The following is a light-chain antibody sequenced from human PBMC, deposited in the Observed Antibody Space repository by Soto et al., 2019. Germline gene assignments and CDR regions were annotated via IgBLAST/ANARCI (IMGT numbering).Light chain of an antibody. Sequence: AIRMTQSPSSVSVSTGDRVTITCRASQDISSYLAWYQQRPGKAPKFLIYAASTLESGDPSRFSGSGSGTEFTLTISSLQSEDFATYYCQHYYTYPPTFGQGTKVDIK. CDR3: QHYYTYPPT. CDR1: QDISSY. CDR2: AAS. V-gene: IGKV1-8*01. J-gene: IGKJ1*01.